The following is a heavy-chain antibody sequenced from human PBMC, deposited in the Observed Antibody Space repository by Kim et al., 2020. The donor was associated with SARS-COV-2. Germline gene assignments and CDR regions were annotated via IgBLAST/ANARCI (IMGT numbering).Heavy chain of an antibody. CDR1: GYTFTSYA. CDR3: ARDWDEYYGSGSLNWFDP. J-gene: IGHJ5*02. V-gene: IGHV1-3*01. D-gene: IGHD3-10*01. Sequence: ASVKVSCKASGYTFTSYAMHWVRQAPGQRLEWMGWINAGNGNTKYSQKFQGRVTITRDTSASTAYMELSSLRSEDTAVYYCARDWDEYYGSGSLNWFDPWGQGTLVTVSS. CDR2: INAGNGNT.